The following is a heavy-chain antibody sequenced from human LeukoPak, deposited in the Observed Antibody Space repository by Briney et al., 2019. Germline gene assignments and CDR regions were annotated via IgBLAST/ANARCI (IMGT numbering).Heavy chain of an antibody. CDR2: INHSGST. J-gene: IGHJ4*02. V-gene: IGHV4-34*01. D-gene: IGHD3-22*01. CDR3: ARMAGDSSGYYFDY. CDR1: GGSFSDYY. Sequence: SETLSLTCAVYGGSFSDYYWSWIRQPPGKGQEWIGEINHSGSTNYNPSLKSRVTISVDKSKNQFSLKLSSVTAADTAVYYCARMAGDSSGYYFDYWGQGTLVTVSS.